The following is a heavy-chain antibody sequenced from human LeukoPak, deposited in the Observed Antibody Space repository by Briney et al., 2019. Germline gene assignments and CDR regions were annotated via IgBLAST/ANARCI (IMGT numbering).Heavy chain of an antibody. CDR3: AKDREGYSYGYAFDY. V-gene: IGHV3-30*02. J-gene: IGHJ4*02. D-gene: IGHD5-18*01. CDR2: IWYDGSNK. CDR1: GFTFSSYG. Sequence: PGGSLRLSCAASGFTFSSYGMHWVRQAPGKGLEWVAVIWYDGSNKYYADSVKGRFTISRDNSKNTLYLQMNSLRAEDTAVYYCAKDREGYSYGYAFDYWGQGTLVTVSS.